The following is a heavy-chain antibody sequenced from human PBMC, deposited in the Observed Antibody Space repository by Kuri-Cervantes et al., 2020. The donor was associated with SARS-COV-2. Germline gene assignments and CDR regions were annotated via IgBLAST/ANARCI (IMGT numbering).Heavy chain of an antibody. V-gene: IGHV1-69*13. CDR3: ARSKRPGVVDDALDA. D-gene: IGHD3-3*01. CDR1: GGTFRTYG. Sequence: SVKVSCKASGGTFRTYGFSWVRQAPGQGLEWMGGIIPVLGTAKYAQKFQGRITITADDSTSTAYMELSSRISEDTAVYYCARSKRPGVVDDALDAWGQGTMVTVSS. J-gene: IGHJ3*01. CDR2: IIPVLGTA.